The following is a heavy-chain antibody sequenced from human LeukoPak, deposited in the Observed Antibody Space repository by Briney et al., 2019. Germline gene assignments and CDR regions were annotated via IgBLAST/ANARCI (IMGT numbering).Heavy chain of an antibody. J-gene: IGHJ4*02. V-gene: IGHV4-59*08. D-gene: IGHD6-19*01. CDR1: GGSISSYY. Sequence: SETLSLTCTVSGGSISSYYWSWIRQPPGKGLEWIGYIYYSGSTNYNPSLKSRVTISVDTSKNQFSLKLSSVTAVDTAVYYCARHVRGIAVAGVDYWGQGTLVTVSS. CDR2: IYYSGST. CDR3: ARHVRGIAVAGVDY.